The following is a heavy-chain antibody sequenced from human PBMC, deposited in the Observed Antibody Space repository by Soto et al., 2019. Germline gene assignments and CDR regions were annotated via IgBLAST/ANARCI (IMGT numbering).Heavy chain of an antibody. D-gene: IGHD3-22*01. CDR2: IIPILGIA. CDR1: GGTFSSYT. Sequence: QVQLVQSGAEVKKPGSSVKVDCKASGGTFSSYTISWVRHAPGQGLEWMGRIIPILGIANYAQKFQGRVTTTADKSTSTAYMELSSLRSEDTAVYYCARGLHYDSISLDDYWGQGTLVTVSS. J-gene: IGHJ4*02. CDR3: ARGLHYDSISLDDY. V-gene: IGHV1-69*02.